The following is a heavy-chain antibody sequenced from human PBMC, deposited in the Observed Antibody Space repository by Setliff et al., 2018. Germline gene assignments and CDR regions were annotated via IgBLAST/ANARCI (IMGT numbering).Heavy chain of an antibody. Sequence: GGSLRLSCAASGFTFSSYAMTWVRQAPGKGLEWVSGISASGVNTYYADSVKGRFTISLDTSKNQFSLNLNSATAADTAVYYCARHALSFDSAWDVWGKGTTVTVSS. CDR1: GFTFSSYA. CDR2: ISASGVNT. D-gene: IGHD3-9*01. V-gene: IGHV3-23*01. J-gene: IGHJ6*04. CDR3: ARHALSFDSAWDV.